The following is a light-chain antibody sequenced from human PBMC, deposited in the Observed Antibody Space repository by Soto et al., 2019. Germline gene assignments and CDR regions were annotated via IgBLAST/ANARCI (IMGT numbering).Light chain of an antibody. CDR2: SNN. Sequence: QSELPQAPSAYGLPGQRVTISCSRSSSNIGSNTVNWYQQLPGTAPKLVIYSNNQRPSGVPGRFSGSKSGNSASLAISGLQSEDEADYYCVAWDGSLNGYVVFGGGTKVTVL. V-gene: IGLV1-44*01. CDR1: SSNIGSNT. CDR3: VAWDGSLNGYVV. J-gene: IGLJ2*01.